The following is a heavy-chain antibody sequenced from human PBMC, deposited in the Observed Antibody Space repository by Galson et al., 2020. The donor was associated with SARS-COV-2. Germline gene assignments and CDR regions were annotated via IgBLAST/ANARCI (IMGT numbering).Heavy chain of an antibody. CDR2: MNPNSGNT. CDR1: GYTFTSYD. D-gene: IGHD6-19*01. J-gene: IGHJ4*02. V-gene: IGHV1-8*01. Sequence: ASVKVSCKASGYTFTSYDINWVRQATGQGLEWMGWMNPNSGNTGYAQKFQGRVTMTRNTSISTAYMELSSLRSEDTAVYYCARGPLISGSGWYYFDYWGQGTLVTVSS. CDR3: ARGPLISGSGWYYFDY.